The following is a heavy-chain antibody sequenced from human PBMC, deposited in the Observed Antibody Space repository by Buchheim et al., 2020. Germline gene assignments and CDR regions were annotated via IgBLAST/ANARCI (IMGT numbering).Heavy chain of an antibody. V-gene: IGHV1-2*02. D-gene: IGHD5-24*01. CDR1: GYTFTGYY. Sequence: QVQLVQSGAEVKKPGASVKVSCKASGYTFTGYYMHWVRQAPGQGLEWMGWINPNSGGTNYAQTFQGRVTMTRDTSISTAYLELSRLRSDDTAVYYCARTAEMATISNWFDPWGQGTL. CDR3: ARTAEMATISNWFDP. J-gene: IGHJ5*02. CDR2: INPNSGGT.